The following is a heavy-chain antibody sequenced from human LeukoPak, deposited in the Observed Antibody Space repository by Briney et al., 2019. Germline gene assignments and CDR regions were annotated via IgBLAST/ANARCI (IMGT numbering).Heavy chain of an antibody. CDR2: ISYDGSNK. V-gene: IGHV3-30*18. D-gene: IGHD6-13*01. CDR1: GFTFSSYG. J-gene: IGHJ4*02. CDR3: AKDEEYSSSWTHLDY. Sequence: GGSLRLSWAAAGFTFSSYGMHWVRQAPGKGLEWVAVISYDGSNKYYADSVKGRFTISRDNSKNTLYLQMNSLRAEDTAVYYCAKDEEYSSSWTHLDYWGQGTLVTVSS.